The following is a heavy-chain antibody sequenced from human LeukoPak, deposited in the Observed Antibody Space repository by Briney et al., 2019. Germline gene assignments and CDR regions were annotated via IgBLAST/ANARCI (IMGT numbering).Heavy chain of an antibody. V-gene: IGHV3-66*01. CDR3: ARDAAGLDY. Sequence: PGGSLRLSCAASGFTVSSNYMTWVRQAPGKGLEWVSVIYSDGSTYYADSVKGRFTISRDDSKNTLYLQMNSLRAEDTAVYYCARDAAGLDYWGQGTLVTVSS. J-gene: IGHJ4*02. CDR1: GFTVSSNY. CDR2: IYSDGST. D-gene: IGHD2-15*01.